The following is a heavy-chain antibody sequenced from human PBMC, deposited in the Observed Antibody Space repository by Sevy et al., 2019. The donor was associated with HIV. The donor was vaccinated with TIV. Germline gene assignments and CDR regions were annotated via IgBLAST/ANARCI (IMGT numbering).Heavy chain of an antibody. Sequence: SETLSLTCTVSGGSISSSSYYWNWIRQPPGKGLEWIGSIYYTGSTYYEPSLKSRVTISKDTSKNQFSLKLTSVTAADTAVYYCARPEGLQFNYAMDVWGQGTTVTVSS. CDR1: GGSISSSSYY. J-gene: IGHJ6*02. D-gene: IGHD3-3*01. CDR2: IYYTGST. V-gene: IGHV4-39*01. CDR3: ARPEGLQFNYAMDV.